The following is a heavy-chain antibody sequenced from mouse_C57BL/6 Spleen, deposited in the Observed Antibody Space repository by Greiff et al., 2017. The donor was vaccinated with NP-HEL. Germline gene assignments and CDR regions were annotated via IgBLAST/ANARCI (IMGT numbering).Heavy chain of an antibody. D-gene: IGHD4-1*01. CDR1: GYTFTSYW. V-gene: IGHV1-7*01. CDR2: INPSSGYT. Sequence: QVQLQQSGAELAKPGASVKLSCKASGYTFTSYWMHWVKQRPGQGLEWIGYINPSSGYTKYNQKFKDKATLTADKSSSTAYMQLSSLTYEDSAVYYCARSVTGRGYAMDYGGQGTSVTVSS. CDR3: ARSVTGRGYAMDY. J-gene: IGHJ4*01.